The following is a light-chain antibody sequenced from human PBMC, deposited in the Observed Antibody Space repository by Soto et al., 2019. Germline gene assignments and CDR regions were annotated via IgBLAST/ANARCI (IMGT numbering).Light chain of an antibody. Sequence: QSALTQPASVSGSPGQSITISCSGTSSDVGSHDLVSWYQQHPGKAPKLMIYEGSKRPSGVSNRFSGSKSGNTASLTISGLRAEDEADYYCCSYAGSSTYVFGTGTKVTVL. V-gene: IGLV2-23*01. CDR1: SSDVGSHDL. CDR3: CSYAGSSTYV. CDR2: EGS. J-gene: IGLJ1*01.